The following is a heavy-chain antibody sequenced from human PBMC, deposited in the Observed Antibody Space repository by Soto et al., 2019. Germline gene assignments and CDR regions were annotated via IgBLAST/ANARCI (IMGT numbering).Heavy chain of an antibody. J-gene: IGHJ4*01. CDR2: ISGSGGST. Sequence: EVQLLESGGGLVQPGGSLRLSCAASGFTFSSYAMSWVRQAPGKGLEWVSAISGSGGSTYYEDSVKGRFTISRDNSKNTLYLQMNSLSAEDTAVYYCAKDSLIVVVPAAMDYYFDYWGHGTLVTVSS. CDR3: AKDSLIVVVPAAMDYYFDY. D-gene: IGHD2-2*01. V-gene: IGHV3-23*01. CDR1: GFTFSSYA.